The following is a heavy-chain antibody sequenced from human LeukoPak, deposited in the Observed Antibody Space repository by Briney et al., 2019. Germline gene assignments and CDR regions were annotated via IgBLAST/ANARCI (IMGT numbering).Heavy chain of an antibody. V-gene: IGHV3-53*01. J-gene: IGHJ4*02. CDR1: GFTVSSNY. CDR3: ASGYYYDSSGYYPFDY. D-gene: IGHD3-22*01. Sequence: GSLRLSCAASGFTVSSNYMSWVRQAPGKGLEWVSVIYSGGSTYYADSVKGRFTISRDNSKNTLYLQMNSLRAEDTAVYYCASGYYYDSSGYYPFDYWGQGTLVTVSS. CDR2: IYSGGST.